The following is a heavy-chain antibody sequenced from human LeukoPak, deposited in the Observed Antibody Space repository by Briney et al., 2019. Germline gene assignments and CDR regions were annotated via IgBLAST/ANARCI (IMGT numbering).Heavy chain of an antibody. CDR3: ARVWPAAGRRNFDY. J-gene: IGHJ4*02. V-gene: IGHV1-18*01. CDR2: ISAYNGNT. CDR1: GYTFTIYG. Sequence: ASVKVSFKASGYTFTIYGISWVRQAPGQGLEWMGWISAYNGNTNYAQKLQGRVTITTDTSTSTAYMELRSLRSDDTAVYYCARVWPAAGRRNFDYWGQGTLVTVSS. D-gene: IGHD6-13*01.